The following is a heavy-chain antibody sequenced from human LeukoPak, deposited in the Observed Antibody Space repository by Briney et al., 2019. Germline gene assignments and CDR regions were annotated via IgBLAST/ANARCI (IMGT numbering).Heavy chain of an antibody. CDR1: GGSISSGSYY. CDR2: IYYSGST. V-gene: IGHV4-39*01. J-gene: IGHJ4*02. Sequence: SETLSLTRTVSGGSISSGSYYWGWIRQPPGKGLEWIGSIYYSGSTYYNPSLKSRVTISVDTSKNQFSLKLSSVTAADTAVYYCARHPTRGEPIYYWSQGTLVTVSP. D-gene: IGHD1-14*01. CDR3: ARHPTRGEPIYY.